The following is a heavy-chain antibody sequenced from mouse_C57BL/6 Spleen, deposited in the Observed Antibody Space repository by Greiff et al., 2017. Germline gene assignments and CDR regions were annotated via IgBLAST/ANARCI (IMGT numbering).Heavy chain of an antibody. V-gene: IGHV1-72*01. CDR1: GYTFTSYW. J-gene: IGHJ1*03. Sequence: QVQLKQPGAELVKPGASVKLSCKASGYTFTSYWMHWVKQRPGRGLEWIGRIDPNSGGTKYNEKFKSKATLTVDKPSSTAYMQRSSLTSEDSAVYYCGREGNPWYFDVWGTGTTVTVSS. CDR2: IDPNSGGT. D-gene: IGHD2-1*01. CDR3: GREGNPWYFDV.